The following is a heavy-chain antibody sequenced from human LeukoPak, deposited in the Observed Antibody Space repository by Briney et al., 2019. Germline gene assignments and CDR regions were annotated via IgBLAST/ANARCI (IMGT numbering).Heavy chain of an antibody. CDR3: TRNSAHEYYFDY. CDR1: GGSISSGSYY. J-gene: IGHJ4*02. Sequence: PSETLSLTCTVSGGSISSGSYYWSWIRQPAGKGLEWIGCVYTSGSTNYNPSLKSRVTISVDTSKNQFSLKLSSVTAADTAVYYCTRNSAHEYYFDYWGQGMLVTVSS. V-gene: IGHV4-61*02. CDR2: VYTSGST. D-gene: IGHD4-23*01.